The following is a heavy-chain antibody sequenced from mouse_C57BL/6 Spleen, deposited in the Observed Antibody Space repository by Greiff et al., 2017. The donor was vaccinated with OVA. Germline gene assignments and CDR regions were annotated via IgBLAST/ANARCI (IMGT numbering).Heavy chain of an antibody. D-gene: IGHD1-1*01. CDR3: ARATTVVDGYFDV. CDR2: ISSGSSTI. Sequence: EVQLVESGGGLVKPGGSLKLSCAASGFTFSDYGMHWVRQAPEKGLEWVAYISSGSSTIYYADTVKGRFTISRDNAKNTLFLQMTSLRSEDTAMYYCARATTVVDGYFDVWGTGTTVTVSS. CDR1: GFTFSDYG. V-gene: IGHV5-17*01. J-gene: IGHJ1*03.